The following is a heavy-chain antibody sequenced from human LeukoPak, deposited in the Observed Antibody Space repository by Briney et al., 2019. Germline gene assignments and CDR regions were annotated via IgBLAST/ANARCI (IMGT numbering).Heavy chain of an antibody. CDR3: ARAQSRDGYNM. J-gene: IGHJ4*02. CDR1: GGSISSYY. D-gene: IGHD5-24*01. V-gene: IGHV4-59*01. Sequence: SETLSLTCTVSGGSISSYYWSWIRQPPGKGLEWIGYIYYSGSSNYNPSLKSRVTISVDTSKNQFSLKLSSATAADTAVYYCARAQSRDGYNMWGQGTLVTVSS. CDR2: IYYSGSS.